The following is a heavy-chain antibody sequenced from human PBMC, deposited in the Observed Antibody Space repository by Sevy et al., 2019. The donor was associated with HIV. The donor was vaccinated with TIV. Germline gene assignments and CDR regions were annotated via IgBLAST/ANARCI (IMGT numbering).Heavy chain of an antibody. Sequence: GGSLRLSCAVSGFTFSRYAMHWVRQAPGKRLEWVAVMSYDGGNKYYADSVKGRFTISRDNSKNTLFLHMNSLRAEDTAVYYCARIGMGQTYGTPPWYWGQGTLVTVSS. CDR1: GFTFSRYA. CDR3: ARIGMGQTYGTPPWY. J-gene: IGHJ4*02. CDR2: MSYDGGNK. D-gene: IGHD3-10*01. V-gene: IGHV3-30-3*01.